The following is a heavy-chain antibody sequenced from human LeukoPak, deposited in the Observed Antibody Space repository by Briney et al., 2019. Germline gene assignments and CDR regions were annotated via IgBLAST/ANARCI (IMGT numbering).Heavy chain of an antibody. CDR1: GFTFDDYG. CDR3: ARDTGYCSGGSCSDYYYYMDV. J-gene: IGHJ6*03. V-gene: IGHV3-20*04. D-gene: IGHD2-15*01. Sequence: PGGSLRLFCAASGFTFDDYGMSWVRQAPGRGLEWVSGINWNGGSTGYADSVKGRFTISRDNAKNSLYLQMNSLRAEDTALYYCARDTGYCSGGSCSDYYYYMDVWGKGTTVTVSS. CDR2: INWNGGST.